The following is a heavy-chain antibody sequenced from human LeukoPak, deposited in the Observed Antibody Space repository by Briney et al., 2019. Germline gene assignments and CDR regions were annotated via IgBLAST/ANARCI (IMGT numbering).Heavy chain of an antibody. CDR3: ARLSGGDTPDY. V-gene: IGHV4-39*01. Sequence: PSETLSLTFTVSGGSISSSSYYWGWIRPPPGKGLEWIGIIYYSGSTYYNPSLKSRVTISVDTSKNQFSLKLSSVTAADTAVYYCARLSGGDTPDYWGQGTLVTVSS. CDR1: GGSISSSSYY. J-gene: IGHJ4*02. D-gene: IGHD1-14*01. CDR2: IYYSGST.